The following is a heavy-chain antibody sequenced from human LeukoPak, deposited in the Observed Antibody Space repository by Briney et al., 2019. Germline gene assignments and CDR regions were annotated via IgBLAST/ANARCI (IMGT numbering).Heavy chain of an antibody. CDR2: INPYSGAI. J-gene: IGHJ4*02. CDR3: ARDSHSSGWFLPDY. CDR1: GFTFTDEY. D-gene: IGHD6-19*01. V-gene: IGHV1-2*02. Sequence: ASVKVSCKSSGFTFTDEYIHWVRQAPGQGLEWMGWINPYSGAINYAQKFQGRVTLTRDTSISTAYMELSRLTSGDTAVYFCARDSHSSGWFLPDYWGQGTLVTVSS.